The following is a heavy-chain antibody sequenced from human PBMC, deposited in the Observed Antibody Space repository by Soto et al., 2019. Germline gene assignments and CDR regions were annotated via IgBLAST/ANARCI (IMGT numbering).Heavy chain of an antibody. J-gene: IGHJ4*02. CDR2: IIPIFGTA. Sequence: SVKVSCKASGGTFSSNAISWVRQAPGQGLEWMGGIIPIFGTANYAQKFQGRVTITADESTSTAYMELSSLRSEDTAVYYCATPPGGYSYGRRDYFDYWGQGTLVTVSS. D-gene: IGHD5-18*01. V-gene: IGHV1-69*13. CDR3: ATPPGGYSYGRRDYFDY. CDR1: GGTFSSNA.